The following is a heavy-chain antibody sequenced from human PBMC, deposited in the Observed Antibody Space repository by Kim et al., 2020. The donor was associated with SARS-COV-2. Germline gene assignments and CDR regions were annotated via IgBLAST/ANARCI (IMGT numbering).Heavy chain of an antibody. D-gene: IGHD5-12*01. CDR1: GYTFTSYG. V-gene: IGHV1-18*01. Sequence: ASVKVSCKASGYTFTSYGISWVRQAPGQGLEWMGWISAYNGNTNYAQKLQGRVTMTTDTSTSTAYMELRSLRSDDTAVYYCARDFHSGYSGYEGYWGQGTLVTVSS. J-gene: IGHJ4*02. CDR3: ARDFHSGYSGYEGY. CDR2: ISAYNGNT.